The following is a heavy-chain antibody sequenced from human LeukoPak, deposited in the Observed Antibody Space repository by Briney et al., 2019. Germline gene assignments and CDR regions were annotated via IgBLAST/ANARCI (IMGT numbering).Heavy chain of an antibody. D-gene: IGHD6-13*01. CDR3: AKGGVRSSRLFDY. CDR2: MGGSGGST. J-gene: IGHJ4*02. Sequence: GGSLRLSCGPSGFTYKSYPESGPRDARGGAGVGFLAMGGSGGSTYYADSVKGRFTISRDNSKNTLYLQMNSLRAEDTAVYYCAKGGVRSSRLFDYLGQGTLVTVSS. CDR1: GFTYKSYP. V-gene: IGHV3-23*01.